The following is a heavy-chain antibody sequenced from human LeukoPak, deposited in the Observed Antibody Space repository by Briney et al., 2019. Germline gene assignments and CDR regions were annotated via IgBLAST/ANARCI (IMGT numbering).Heavy chain of an antibody. Sequence: SVKVSCKASGYTFTSYGISWVRQAPGQGFEWMGGITPIFGTANFAQKFQGRVSITADETTSTAFMELSSLRSEDTAVYYCAREWGLESSGYYYAYWGQGTLVTVSS. CDR1: GYTFTSYG. V-gene: IGHV1-69*13. J-gene: IGHJ4*02. D-gene: IGHD3-22*01. CDR2: ITPIFGTA. CDR3: AREWGLESSGYYYAY.